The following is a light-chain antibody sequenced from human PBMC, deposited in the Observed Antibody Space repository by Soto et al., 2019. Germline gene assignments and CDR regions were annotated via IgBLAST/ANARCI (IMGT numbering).Light chain of an antibody. CDR1: QGIRNY. CDR3: QKYNSVPFT. J-gene: IGKJ3*01. V-gene: IGKV1-27*01. CDR2: AAS. Sequence: DIQMTQSPSSLSASVGDRVTITCRASQGIRNYLAWYQQKPGKVPKLLIYAASTLQSGVPSRFSGSGSGTDFTRTISSLQPEDVATYYCQKYNSVPFTFGPGTKVDIK.